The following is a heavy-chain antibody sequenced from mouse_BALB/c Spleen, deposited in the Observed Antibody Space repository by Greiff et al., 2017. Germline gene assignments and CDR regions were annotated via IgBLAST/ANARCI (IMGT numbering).Heavy chain of an antibody. CDR1: GYTFTSYV. CDR2: INPYNDGT. J-gene: IGHJ4*01. D-gene: IGHD2-3*01. CDR3: AGLLRAMDY. V-gene: IGHV1-14*01. Sequence: EVKLVESGPELVKPGASVKMSCKASGYTFTSYVMHWVKQKPGQGLEWIGYINPYNDGTKYNEKFKGKATLTSDKSSSTAYMELSSLTSEDSAVYYCAGLLRAMDYWGQGTSVTVSS.